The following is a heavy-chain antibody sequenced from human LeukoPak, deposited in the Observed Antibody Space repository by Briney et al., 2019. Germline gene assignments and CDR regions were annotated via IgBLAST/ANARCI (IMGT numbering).Heavy chain of an antibody. J-gene: IGHJ4*02. CDR2: IYWDDDK. CDR1: GFSLSTSGVG. Sequence: KESGPTLVNPTQTLTLTCTFSGFSLSTSGVGVGWIRQPPGQALQYLALIYWDDDKRYSPSLESRLTITKDTSKNQVVLTMTNMDPADTATYYCAHTLSPRMIFYWGQGTLVTVSS. V-gene: IGHV2-5*02. CDR3: AHTLSPRMIFY. D-gene: IGHD3/OR15-3a*01.